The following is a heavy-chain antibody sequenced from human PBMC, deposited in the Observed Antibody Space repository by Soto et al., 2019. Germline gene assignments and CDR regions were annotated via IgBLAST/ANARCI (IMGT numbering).Heavy chain of an antibody. CDR2: IKQDGSEK. CDR1: GFTFSSYW. CDR3: ARDVVWFGELFHEYYYMDV. J-gene: IGHJ6*03. D-gene: IGHD3-10*01. Sequence: GGSLRLSCAASGFTFSSYWMSWVRQAPGKGLEWVANIKQDGSEKYYVDSVKGRLTISRDNAKNSLYLQMNSLRAEDTAVYYCARDVVWFGELFHEYYYMDVWGKGTTVTVSS. V-gene: IGHV3-7*01.